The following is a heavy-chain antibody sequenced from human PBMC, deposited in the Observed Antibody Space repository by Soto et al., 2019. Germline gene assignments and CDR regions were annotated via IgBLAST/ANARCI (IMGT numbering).Heavy chain of an antibody. CDR3: AHRQRTVVVGAPFDL. Sequence: QITLRKSGPTLVQPTQTLTLTCTLSGVSLTTSGVGVGWIRQPPGKALEWLALIYWDDDKRFSPSLKSRLAITRDTSKNQVVMTMTDMAPVDTAIYYCAHRQRTVVVGAPFDLWGQGSQVTVSS. D-gene: IGHD2-15*01. J-gene: IGHJ4*02. CDR1: GVSLTTSGVG. CDR2: IYWDDDK. V-gene: IGHV2-5*02.